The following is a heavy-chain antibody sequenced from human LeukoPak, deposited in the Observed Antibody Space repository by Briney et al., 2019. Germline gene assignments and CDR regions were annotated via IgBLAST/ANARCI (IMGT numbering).Heavy chain of an antibody. CDR2: INHSGST. J-gene: IGHJ4*02. V-gene: IGHV4-34*01. Sequence: SETLSLTCAVYGGSFSGYYWSWIRQPPGKGLEWIGEINHSGSTNYNPSLKSRVTISVDTSKNQFSLKLSSVTAADTALYYCARDSWSSIFSGPDYWGQGTLVTVSS. CDR1: GGSFSGYY. CDR3: ARDSWSSIFSGPDY. D-gene: IGHD3-3*02.